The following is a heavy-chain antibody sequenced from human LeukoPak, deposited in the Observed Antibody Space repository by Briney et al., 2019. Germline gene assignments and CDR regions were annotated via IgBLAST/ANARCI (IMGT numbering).Heavy chain of an antibody. D-gene: IGHD5-18*01. CDR1: GGSISNYY. J-gene: IGHJ3*02. CDR3: ARDRHVATPMVEAFDI. CDR2: IYTSGST. Sequence: PSETLSLTCTVSGGSISNYYWSWLRQPAGKGLEWIGRIYTSGSTNYNPSLKSRVTMSVDTSKNQFSLKLSSATAADTAVYYCARDRHVATPMVEAFDIWGQGTMVTVSS. V-gene: IGHV4-4*07.